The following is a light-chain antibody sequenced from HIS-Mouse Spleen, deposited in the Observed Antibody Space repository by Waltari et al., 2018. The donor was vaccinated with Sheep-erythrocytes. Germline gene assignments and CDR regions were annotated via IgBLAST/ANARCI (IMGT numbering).Light chain of an antibody. CDR1: QRISSY. J-gene: IGKJ4*01. V-gene: IGKV1-39*01. CDR2: AAS. Sequence: DIQMTQSPSSLSASVGDRVTITCQASQRISSYLNWYQQKPGKAPKLLIYAASSLQSGVPSRFSGSGSGTDFTLTISSLQPEDFATYYCQQSYSTPPTFGGGTKVEIK. CDR3: QQSYSTPPT.